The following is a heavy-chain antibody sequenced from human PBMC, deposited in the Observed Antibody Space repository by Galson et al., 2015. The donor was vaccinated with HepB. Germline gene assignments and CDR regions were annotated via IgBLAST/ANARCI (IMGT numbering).Heavy chain of an antibody. CDR2: MYHSGNI. CDR3: ARHLIPSYYDTSGLPVGDPYCGMDG. J-gene: IGHJ6*02. Sequence: ETLSLTCTVSGVPIRSYYWSWIRQPPGKGLEWIGYMYHSGNINYNPSLKSRVMISVDTSKHQFSLRLSYVTAADTAVYYCARHLIPSYYDTSGLPVGDPYCGMDGWGQGTTLSVCS. V-gene: IGHV4-59*08. CDR1: GVPIRSYY. D-gene: IGHD3-22*01.